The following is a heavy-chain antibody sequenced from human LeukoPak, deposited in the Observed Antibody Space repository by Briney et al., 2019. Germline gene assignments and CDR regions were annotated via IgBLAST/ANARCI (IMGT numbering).Heavy chain of an antibody. Sequence: GASVKVSCKASGYTFTNNGISWVRQAPGQGLEWMGWISGYNGDTNYAQKLQGGVTMTTDTSTSTAYMELRSLRSDDTAVYYCARDELTGYYTPWHYWGQGTLVTVSS. CDR1: GYTFTNNG. V-gene: IGHV1-18*01. J-gene: IGHJ4*02. D-gene: IGHD3-9*01. CDR3: ARDELTGYYTPWHY. CDR2: ISGYNGDT.